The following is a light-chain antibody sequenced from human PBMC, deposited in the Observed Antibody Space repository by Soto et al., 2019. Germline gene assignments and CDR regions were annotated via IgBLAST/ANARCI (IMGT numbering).Light chain of an antibody. CDR2: DVG. CDR1: SSDVGGYNS. Sequence: QSVLTQPASVSGSPGQSITISCTGTSSDVGGYNSVSWYQQHPGKAPKLVIYDVGNRPSGVSDRFSGSKSGNTASLTISGLQAEDEAEYYCSSYTSSSSYVFRAGTKVPVL. V-gene: IGLV2-14*01. CDR3: SSYTSSSSYV. J-gene: IGLJ1*01.